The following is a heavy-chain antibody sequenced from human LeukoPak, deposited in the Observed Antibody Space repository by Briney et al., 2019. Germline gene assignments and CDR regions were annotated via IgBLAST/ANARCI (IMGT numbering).Heavy chain of an antibody. CDR2: INPNSGGT. CDR1: GYTFTGYY. CDR3: ARGACRGTSCKGWFDP. J-gene: IGHJ5*02. V-gene: IGHV1-2*02. D-gene: IGHD2-2*01. Sequence: GASVKVSCKASGYTFTGYYMHWVRQAPGQGLEWMGWINPNSGGTNYAQKFQGRVTMARDTSISTAYMELSRLRSDDTAVYYCARGACRGTSCKGWFDPCGQGTLVTVSS.